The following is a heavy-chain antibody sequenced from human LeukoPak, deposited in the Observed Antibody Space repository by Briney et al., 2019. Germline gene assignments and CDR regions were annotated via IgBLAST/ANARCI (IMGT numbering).Heavy chain of an antibody. J-gene: IGHJ5*02. CDR2: IKRDGSQK. CDR3: ARLGLEVGGPNWFDP. Sequence: PGGSLRLSCAAPGFSFSSNWMGWVRQAPGKGLEWVAHIKRDGSQKYYLDSVKGRFTISRDNAENSLYLQMNSLRVEDTAVYYCARLGLEVGGPNWFDPWGQGTLVTVSS. CDR1: GFSFSSNW. V-gene: IGHV3-7*01. D-gene: IGHD1-1*01.